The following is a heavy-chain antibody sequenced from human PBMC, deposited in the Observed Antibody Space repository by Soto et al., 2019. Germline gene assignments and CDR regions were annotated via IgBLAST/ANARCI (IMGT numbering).Heavy chain of an antibody. V-gene: IGHV1-18*01. CDR2: ISTYNGNT. Sequence: GASVKVSCKASGYTFDRYGISWVRQAPGQGLEWMGWISTYNGNTNYAQKLKGRVTMTTDTFTSTAYMELRSLTSDDTAVYYCAREGYCSSGSCALYSHEYFGMDVWGQGATVTVCS. J-gene: IGHJ6*02. CDR3: AREGYCSSGSCALYSHEYFGMDV. CDR1: GYTFDRYG. D-gene: IGHD2-15*01.